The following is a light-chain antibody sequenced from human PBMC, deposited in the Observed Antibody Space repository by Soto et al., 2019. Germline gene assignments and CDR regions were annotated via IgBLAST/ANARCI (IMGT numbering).Light chain of an antibody. J-gene: IGKJ4*01. CDR3: QQFNSYPRT. V-gene: IGKV1-13*02. CDR1: QGIRSA. CDR2: HAS. Sequence: AIQLTQSPSSLSASVGDRVSISCRASQGIRSALVWYQQKPGKTPKLLIYHASTLKSGVPSRFSGSGSGTDFTLTISSLQPEDVATYYCQQFNSYPRTFGGGTKV.